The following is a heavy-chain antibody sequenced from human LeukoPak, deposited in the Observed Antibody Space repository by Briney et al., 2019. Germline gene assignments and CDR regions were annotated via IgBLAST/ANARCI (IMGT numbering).Heavy chain of an antibody. D-gene: IGHD2-2*01. J-gene: IGHJ4*02. CDR1: GFTVSSNY. CDR3: AKDSGYCSSTSCYLYDY. V-gene: IGHV3-53*01. CDR2: IYSSGIT. Sequence: GGSLRLSCAASGFTVSSNYMSWVRQAPGKGLDWVSIIYSSGITYYADSVKGRFTISRDNSKNALYLQMNSLRAEDTAVYYCAKDSGYCSSTSCYLYDYWGQGTLVTVSS.